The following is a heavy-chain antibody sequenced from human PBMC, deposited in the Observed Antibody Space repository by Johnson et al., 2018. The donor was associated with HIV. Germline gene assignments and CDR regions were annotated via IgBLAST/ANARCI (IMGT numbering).Heavy chain of an antibody. CDR2: ISYDGSNE. D-gene: IGHD2-21*02. J-gene: IGHJ3*02. CDR3: AGGVTVAFDI. Sequence: QVQLVESGGGLIQPGGSLRLSCAASGFTFSSYGMHWVRQAPGKGLEWVAVISYDGSNENYADSVKGRFSISRDNSKNTLYLQMNSLRAEDTAVYYCAGGVTVAFDIWGPGTVVSVSS. V-gene: IGHV3-30*03. CDR1: GFTFSSYG.